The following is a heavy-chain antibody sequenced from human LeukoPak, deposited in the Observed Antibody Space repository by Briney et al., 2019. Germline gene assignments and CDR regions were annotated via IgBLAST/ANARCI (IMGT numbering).Heavy chain of an antibody. V-gene: IGHV3-21*04. J-gene: IGHJ3*02. CDR3: AKAPPPYCSGGSCFDAFDI. Sequence: GGSLRLSCAASGFTFSSYTMNWVRQAPGKGLEWVSSISTSSLYIYYADSVKGRFTISRDNSKNTLYLQMNSLRAEDTAVYYCAKAPPPYCSGGSCFDAFDIWGQGTMVTVSS. D-gene: IGHD2-15*01. CDR2: ISTSSLYI. CDR1: GFTFSSYT.